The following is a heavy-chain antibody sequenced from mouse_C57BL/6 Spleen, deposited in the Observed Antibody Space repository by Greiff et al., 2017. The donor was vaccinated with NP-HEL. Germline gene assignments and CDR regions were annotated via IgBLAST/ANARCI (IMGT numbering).Heavy chain of an antibody. Sequence: KLMESGGGLVQPGGSLSLSCAASGFTFTDYYMSWVRQPPGKALEWLGFIRNKANGYTTEYSASVKGRFTISRDNSQSILYLQMNAQRAEDSATYYCARLDAYYYFDYWGQGTTLTVSS. D-gene: IGHD1-1*01. J-gene: IGHJ2*01. CDR2: IRNKANGYTT. CDR3: ARLDAYYYFDY. CDR1: GFTFTDYY. V-gene: IGHV7-3*01.